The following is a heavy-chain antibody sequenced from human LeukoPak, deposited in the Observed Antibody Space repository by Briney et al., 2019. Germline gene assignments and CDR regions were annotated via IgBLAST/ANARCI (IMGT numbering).Heavy chain of an antibody. V-gene: IGHV3-30*02. CDR2: VRYDGSNK. CDR1: GFTFSSYG. D-gene: IGHD3-16*02. Sequence: SGGSLRLSCAASGFTFSSYGMHWVRQAPGKGLEWVAFVRYDGSNKYYADSVKGRFTISRDNSKNTLYLQMNSLRAEDTAVYYCARGGDYVWGSYRSAWFDPWGQGTLVTVSS. J-gene: IGHJ5*02. CDR3: ARGGDYVWGSYRSAWFDP.